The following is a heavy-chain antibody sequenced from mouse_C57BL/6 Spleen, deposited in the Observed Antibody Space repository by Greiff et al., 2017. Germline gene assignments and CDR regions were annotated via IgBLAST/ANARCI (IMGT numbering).Heavy chain of an antibody. J-gene: IGHJ3*01. CDR2: ISDGGSYT. D-gene: IGHD2-1*01. CDR1: GFTFSSYA. V-gene: IGHV5-4*01. Sequence: EVQVVESGGGLVKPGGSLKLSCAASGFTFSSYAMSWVRQTPEKRLEWVATISDGGSYTYYPDNVKGRFTISRDNAKNNLYLQMSHLKSEDTAMYYCARVEIYYGNLAWFAYWGQGTLVTVSA. CDR3: ARVEIYYGNLAWFAY.